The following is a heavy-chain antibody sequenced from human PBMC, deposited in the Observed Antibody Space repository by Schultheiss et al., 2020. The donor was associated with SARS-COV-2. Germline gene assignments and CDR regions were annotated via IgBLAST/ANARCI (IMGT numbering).Heavy chain of an antibody. D-gene: IGHD1-1*01. CDR1: GGSISSVISY. Sequence: SETLSLTCSVSGGSISSVISYWSWIRQHPGKGLEWIGYIYHSGSTYYNPSLKSRVAISIDTSENQFSLKVTSVTAADTAVYYCARGERLDYWGPGTLVTVSS. CDR2: IYHSGST. V-gene: IGHV4-31*03. CDR3: ARGERLDY. J-gene: IGHJ4*02.